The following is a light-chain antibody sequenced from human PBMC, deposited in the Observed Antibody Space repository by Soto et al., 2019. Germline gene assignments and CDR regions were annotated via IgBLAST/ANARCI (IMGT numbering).Light chain of an antibody. CDR2: NGN. CDR3: AAWGDSLNGPV. Sequence: QSVLTQPPSASGTPGQWVTISCSGSSSDIGSNTVHWYQHLPGTAPKLLIYNGNQRPSGVPDRFSGSKSGTSASLAISGLPSDDEADYYCAAWGDSLNGPVFGGGTKLTVL. CDR1: SSDIGSNT. J-gene: IGLJ2*01. V-gene: IGLV1-44*01.